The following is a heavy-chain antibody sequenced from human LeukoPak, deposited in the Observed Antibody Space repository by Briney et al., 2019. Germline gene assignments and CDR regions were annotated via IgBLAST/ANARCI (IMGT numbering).Heavy chain of an antibody. V-gene: IGHV4-34*01. Sequence: PSKALSLTCAVYGGSFSGYYWSWIRQPPGKGLECIGENNHSGSTTYNPSLKGRVTISVDTSKNQFSLKLSSVTAADTAVYYCARMTVGIAAAGKPMDVWGKGTTVTVSS. CDR2: NNHSGST. CDR1: GGSFSGYY. D-gene: IGHD6-13*01. J-gene: IGHJ6*03. CDR3: ARMTVGIAAAGKPMDV.